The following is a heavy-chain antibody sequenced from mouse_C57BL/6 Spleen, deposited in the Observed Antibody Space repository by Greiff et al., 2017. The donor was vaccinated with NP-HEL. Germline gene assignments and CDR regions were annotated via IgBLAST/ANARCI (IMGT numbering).Heavy chain of an antibody. CDR1: GYTFTDHT. D-gene: IGHD1-1*01. V-gene: IGHV1-78*01. CDR3: ARGDYYGSPYFDY. J-gene: IGHJ2*01. Sequence: VKLQESDAELVKPGASVKISCKVSGYTFTDHTIHWMKQRPEQGLEWIGYIYPRDGSTKYNEKFKGKATLTADKSSSTAYMQLNSLTSEDSAVYFCARGDYYGSPYFDYWGQGTTLTVSS. CDR2: IYPRDGST.